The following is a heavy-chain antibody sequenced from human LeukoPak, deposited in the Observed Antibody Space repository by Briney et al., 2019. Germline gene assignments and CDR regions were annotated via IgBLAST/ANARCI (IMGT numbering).Heavy chain of an antibody. V-gene: IGHV3-11*01. J-gene: IGHJ4*02. CDR2: ITTSGSTI. CDR3: ARGLEAAAASVADY. D-gene: IGHD6-13*01. CDR1: GFTFSDYY. Sequence: GGSLRLSCAASGFTFSDYYMSWIRQAPGKGLEWVSCITTSGSTIYYADSVKGRFTISRDNAKNSLYLQMSSLRAEDTAMYYCARGLEAAAASVADYWGQGTLVTVSS.